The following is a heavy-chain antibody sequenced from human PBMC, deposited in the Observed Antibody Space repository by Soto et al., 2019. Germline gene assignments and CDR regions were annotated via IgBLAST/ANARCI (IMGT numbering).Heavy chain of an antibody. CDR2: IWYDGSNK. Sequence: PGGSLRLSCAASGFTFSGYGMHWVRQAPGKGLEWVAVIWYDGSNKYYADSVKGRFTISRDNSKNTLYLQMNSLRAEDTAVYYCARARNPYYDILTGYSRYYGMDVWGQGTKVTVSS. J-gene: IGHJ6*02. V-gene: IGHV3-33*01. CDR1: GFTFSGYG. CDR3: ARARNPYYDILTGYSRYYGMDV. D-gene: IGHD3-9*01.